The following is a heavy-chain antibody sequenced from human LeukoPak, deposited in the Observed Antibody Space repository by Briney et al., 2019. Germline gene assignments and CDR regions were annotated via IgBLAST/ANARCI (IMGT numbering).Heavy chain of an antibody. CDR2: ISGSGGST. Sequence: GGSLRLSCAASGFTFSNAWMSWVRQAPGKGLEWVSGISGSGGSTYYADSVKGRFTISRDNTKNTLYLQMNSLRAEDTAVYYCAKDRHAPGRYCSSTSCFPFDSWGQGTLVTVSS. CDR3: AKDRHAPGRYCSSTSCFPFDS. CDR1: GFTFSNAW. V-gene: IGHV3-23*01. D-gene: IGHD2-2*01. J-gene: IGHJ5*01.